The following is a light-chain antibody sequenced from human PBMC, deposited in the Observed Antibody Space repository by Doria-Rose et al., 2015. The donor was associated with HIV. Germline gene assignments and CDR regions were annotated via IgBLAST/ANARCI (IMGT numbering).Light chain of an antibody. V-gene: IGKV1-39*01. J-gene: IGKJ1*01. CDR3: QQTYRSPPWT. Sequence: TQSPSSLSASIGDRVTITCRASQTVSTYLNWFQQEPGKAPKLLIYAASRLQSGVPSRFSGSGAGTDFTLTISGLQPGDFAAYYCQQTYRSPPWTFGQGTKVEMK. CDR1: QTVSTY. CDR2: AAS.